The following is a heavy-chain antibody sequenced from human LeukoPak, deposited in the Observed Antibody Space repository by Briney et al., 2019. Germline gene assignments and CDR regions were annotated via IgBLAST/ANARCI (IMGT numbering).Heavy chain of an antibody. CDR3: ARDPDGDYGGGFDY. J-gene: IGHJ4*02. Sequence: ASVKLSCTASGYPFTGYYMLWVRQAPGQGLEWMGWINPNSGGSTSYAQKFQGRVTMTRDMSTSTVYMELSSLRSEDTAVYYCARDPDGDYGGGFDYWGQGTLVTVSS. V-gene: IGHV1-46*01. CDR2: INPNSGGST. CDR1: GYPFTGYY. D-gene: IGHD4-23*01.